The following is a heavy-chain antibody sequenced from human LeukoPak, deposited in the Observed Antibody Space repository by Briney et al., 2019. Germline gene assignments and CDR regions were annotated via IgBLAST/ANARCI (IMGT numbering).Heavy chain of an antibody. CDR3: ASYNPYY. Sequence: GGSLRLSCEASRFTVTSNYMSWVRQAPGKGLEWVSVIYSGGSTYYADSVKGRFAISRDNSKNTLYLQMNSLRAEDTAVYYCASYNPYYWGQGTLVTVSS. CDR2: IYSGGST. D-gene: IGHD1-1*01. CDR1: RFTVTSNY. V-gene: IGHV3-53*01. J-gene: IGHJ4*02.